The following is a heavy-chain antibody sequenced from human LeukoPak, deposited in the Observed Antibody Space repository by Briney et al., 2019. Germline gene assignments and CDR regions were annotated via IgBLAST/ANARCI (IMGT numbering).Heavy chain of an antibody. CDR3: ARRYCSGGSRYYFDY. CDR2: IYYSGST. J-gene: IGHJ4*02. V-gene: IGHV4-39*01. D-gene: IGHD2-15*01. Sequence: SETLSLTCTVSGGSISSSSYYWGWIRQPPGKGLEWIGSIYYSGSTYYNPSLKSRVTISVDTSKNQFSLKLSSVTAADTAVYYCARRYCSGGSRYYFDYWGQGTLVTVSS. CDR1: GGSISSSSYY.